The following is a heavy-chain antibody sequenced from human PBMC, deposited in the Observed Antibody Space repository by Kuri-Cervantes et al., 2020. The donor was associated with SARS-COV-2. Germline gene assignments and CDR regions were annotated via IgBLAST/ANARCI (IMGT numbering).Heavy chain of an antibody. V-gene: IGHV3-23*01. CDR1: GFTFSSYA. J-gene: IGHJ4*02. D-gene: IGHD4-17*01. CDR3: AYYPSYVYGDCVAVYYFDY. Sequence: GESLKISCAASGFTFSSYAMSWVRQAPGKGLEWVSAISGSGGSTYYADSVKGRFTISRDNSKNTLYLQMNSLRVEDTAVYYCAYYPSYVYGDCVAVYYFDYWGQGTLVTVSS. CDR2: ISGSGGST.